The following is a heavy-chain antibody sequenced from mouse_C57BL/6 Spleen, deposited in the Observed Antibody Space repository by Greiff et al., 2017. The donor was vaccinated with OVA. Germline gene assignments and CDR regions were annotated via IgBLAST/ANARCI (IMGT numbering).Heavy chain of an antibody. CDR1: GFNIKDDY. J-gene: IGHJ2*01. V-gene: IGHV14-4*01. Sequence: EVQLQQSGAELVRPGASVKLSCTASGFNIKDDYMHWVKQRPEQGLEWIGWIDPENGDTEYASKFQGKATITADTSSNTAYLQLSSLPSEDTAVYYCTTSDSSGYVGYWGQGTTLTVSS. CDR3: TTSDSSGYVGY. CDR2: IDPENGDT. D-gene: IGHD3-2*02.